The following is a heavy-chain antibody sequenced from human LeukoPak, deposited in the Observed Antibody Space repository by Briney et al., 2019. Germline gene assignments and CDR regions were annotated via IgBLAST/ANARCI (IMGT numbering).Heavy chain of an antibody. CDR3: ASEGLLGAFDY. CDR2: INAGNGNT. Sequence: ASVKVSCKASGYTFTSYAMHWVRQAPGQRLEWMGWINAGNGNTKYSQKFQGRVTIIRDTSASTTYMELSSLRSEDTAVYYCASEGLLGAFDYWGQGTLVTVSS. D-gene: IGHD1-26*01. CDR1: GYTFTSYA. J-gene: IGHJ4*02. V-gene: IGHV1-3*01.